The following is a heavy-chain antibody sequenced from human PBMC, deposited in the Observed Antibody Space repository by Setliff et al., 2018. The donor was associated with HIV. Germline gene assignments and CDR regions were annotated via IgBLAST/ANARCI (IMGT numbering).Heavy chain of an antibody. J-gene: IGHJ4*02. CDR3: ARDPPGYGDSKDY. CDR2: IYYSGST. CDR1: GGSISSYY. Sequence: SETLSLTCTVSGGSISSYYWSWIRQPAGKGLEWIGRIYYSGSTTYNPSLRSRVTISIDTSKNQFSLNLRSVTAADTAVYYCARDPPGYGDSKDYWGQGKLVTVSS. V-gene: IGHV4-4*07. D-gene: IGHD4-17*01.